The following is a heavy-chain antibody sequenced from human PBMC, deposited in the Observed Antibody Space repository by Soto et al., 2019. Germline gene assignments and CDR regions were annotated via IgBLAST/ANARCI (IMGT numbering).Heavy chain of an antibody. CDR1: GFTVSNNY. V-gene: IGHV3-66*04. J-gene: IGHJ6*03. Sequence: GGSLRLSCAASGFTVSNNYMSWVRQVPGKGLEWVSTIYSFGNTYYADSVKGRFTISRDNSKNTLLLQMNSLGAEDTAVYYCARLGVPPNYYMDVWGKGTTVTVSS. CDR2: IYSFGNT. D-gene: IGHD1-26*01. CDR3: ARLGVPPNYYMDV.